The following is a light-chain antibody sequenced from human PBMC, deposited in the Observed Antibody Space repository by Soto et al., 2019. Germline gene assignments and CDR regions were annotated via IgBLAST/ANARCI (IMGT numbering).Light chain of an antibody. CDR1: GSDVGGYNY. CDR2: DVS. J-gene: IGLJ2*01. Sequence: QSALTQPASVSGSPGQSITISCTGTGSDVGGYNYVSWYQQHPGKAPKVMIYDVSKRPSGISNRFSGSKSGNTASLTISGLPIEDEADYYCSSYTSGSTRVVFGGGTKLTVL. CDR3: SSYTSGSTRVV. V-gene: IGLV2-14*03.